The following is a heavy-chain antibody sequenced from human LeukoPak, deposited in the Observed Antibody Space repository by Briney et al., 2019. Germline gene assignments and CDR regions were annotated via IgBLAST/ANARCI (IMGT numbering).Heavy chain of an antibody. J-gene: IGHJ4*02. CDR3: ARDAVRGSGWTYYFDY. CDR1: GFTFSSYA. Sequence: PGGSLRLSCAASGFTFSSYAMSWVRQAPGKGLEWVSAISGSGGSTYYADSVKGRFTISRDNSKNTLYLQMNSLRAEDTAVYYCARDAVRGSGWTYYFDYWGQGTLVTVSS. CDR2: ISGSGGST. V-gene: IGHV3-23*01. D-gene: IGHD6-19*01.